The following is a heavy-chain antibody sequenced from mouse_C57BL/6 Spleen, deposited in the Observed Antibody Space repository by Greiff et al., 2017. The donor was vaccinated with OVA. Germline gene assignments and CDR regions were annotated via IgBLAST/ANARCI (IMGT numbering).Heavy chain of an antibody. J-gene: IGHJ3*01. D-gene: IGHD1-1*01. V-gene: IGHV1-55*01. CDR2: IYPGSGST. CDR3: ARRGGSSLVAY. CDR1: GYTFTSYW. Sequence: VQLQQPGAELVKPGASVKMSCKASGYTFTSYWITWVKQRPGQGLEWIGDIYPGSGSTNYNEKFKSKATLTVDTSSSTAYMQLSSLKSEDSAVYYCARRGGSSLVAYWGQGTLVTVSA.